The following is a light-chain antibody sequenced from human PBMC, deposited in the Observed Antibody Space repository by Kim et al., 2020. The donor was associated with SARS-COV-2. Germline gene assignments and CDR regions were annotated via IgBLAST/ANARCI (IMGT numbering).Light chain of an antibody. CDR3: QQYDNLPGYT. J-gene: IGKJ2*01. CDR2: DAS. CDR1: QDISSY. Sequence: ASVGDRVTITCQASQDISSYLNWYQQKPGKAPKLLIFDASNLKTGVPSRFSGSASGTHFTFTISSLQPDDIATYYCQQYDNLPGYTFGQGTKLEI. V-gene: IGKV1-33*01.